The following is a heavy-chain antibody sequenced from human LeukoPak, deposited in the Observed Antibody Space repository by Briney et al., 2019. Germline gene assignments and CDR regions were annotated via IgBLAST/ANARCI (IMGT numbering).Heavy chain of an antibody. CDR2: IYHSGST. D-gene: IGHD3-22*01. V-gene: IGHV4-30-2*05. CDR1: GGSISSGGYS. J-gene: IGHJ4*02. Sequence: SETLSLTRAVSGGSISSGGYSWSWIRQPPGKGLEWIGYIYHSGSTYYNPSLKSRVTISVDTSKNQFSLKLSSVTAADTAVCYCATSYYDSRLFDYWGQGTLVTVSS. CDR3: ATSYYDSRLFDY.